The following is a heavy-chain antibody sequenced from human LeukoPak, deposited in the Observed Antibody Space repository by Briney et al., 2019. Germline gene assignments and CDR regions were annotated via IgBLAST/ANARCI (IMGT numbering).Heavy chain of an antibody. CDR2: VYITGPT. Sequence: PSETLSLTCTVSGGSFSGHYWTWIRQPAGRGLEFIGRVYITGPTDYNASLQGRVTMSVDTSKSQFSLNLTSVTAADTAAYYCARAHTPLRSDYYYYLDVWGKGTTVTVS. CDR3: ARAHTPLRSDYYYYLDV. J-gene: IGHJ6*03. V-gene: IGHV4-4*07. D-gene: IGHD5-18*01. CDR1: GGSFSGHY.